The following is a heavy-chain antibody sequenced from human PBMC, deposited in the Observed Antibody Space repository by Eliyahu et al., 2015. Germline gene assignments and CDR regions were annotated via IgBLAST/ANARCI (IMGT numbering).Heavy chain of an antibody. Sequence: QVQLQESGPGLVKPSETLSXTCTVSXGSISSYYWSWIRQPPGKGLEWIGYIYYSGSTNYNPSLKSRVTISVDTSKNQFSLKLSSVTAADTAVYYCARDKGISRYYGMDVWGQGTTVTVSS. J-gene: IGHJ6*02. CDR1: XGSISSYY. CDR3: ARDKGISRYYGMDV. CDR2: IYYSGST. D-gene: IGHD6-13*01. V-gene: IGHV4-59*01.